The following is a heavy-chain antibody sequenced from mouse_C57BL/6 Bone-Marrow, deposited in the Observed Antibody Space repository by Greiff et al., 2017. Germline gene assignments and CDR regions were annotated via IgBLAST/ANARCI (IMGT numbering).Heavy chain of an antibody. J-gene: IGHJ2*01. Sequence: QVQLKESGPELVKPGASVKISCKASGYSFTSYYIHWVKQRPGQGLGWIGWIYPGSGNTKYNEKFKGKATLTADTSSSTAYMQLSSLTSEDSAVYYCAKNDSDYWGQGTTLTVSS. D-gene: IGHD2-4*01. CDR1: GYSFTSYY. CDR2: IYPGSGNT. V-gene: IGHV1-66*01. CDR3: AKNDSDY.